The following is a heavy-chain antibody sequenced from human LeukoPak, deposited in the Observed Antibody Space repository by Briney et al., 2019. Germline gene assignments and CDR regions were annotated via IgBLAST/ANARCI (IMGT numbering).Heavy chain of an antibody. CDR1: GFTFRSYA. V-gene: IGHV3-48*01. CDR2: ISTGSNTM. Sequence: GGSLRLSCAASGFTFRSYAMNWVRQAPGKGLEWISYISTGSNTMYYADSVKGRFTISRDDAKNSLYLQMHSLRAEDTAVYYCARGLSLDYWGQGTLVTVSS. J-gene: IGHJ4*02. CDR3: ARGLSLDY.